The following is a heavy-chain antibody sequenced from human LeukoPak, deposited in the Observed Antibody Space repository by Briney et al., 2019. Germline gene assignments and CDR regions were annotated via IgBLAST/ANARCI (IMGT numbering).Heavy chain of an antibody. Sequence: SETLSLTCAVYGGSFSGYYWSWIRQPPGKGLEWIGEINHSGSTNYNPSLKSRVTISVDTSKNQFSLKLSSVTAADTAVYYCARTNDYSNYWGQGTPVTVSS. D-gene: IGHD4-4*01. V-gene: IGHV4-34*01. CDR1: GGSFSGYY. J-gene: IGHJ4*02. CDR2: INHSGST. CDR3: ARTNDYSNY.